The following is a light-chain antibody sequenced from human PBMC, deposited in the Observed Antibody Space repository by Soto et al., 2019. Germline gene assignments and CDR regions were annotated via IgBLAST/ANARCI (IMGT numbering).Light chain of an antibody. CDR3: QQYGRSPPFI. J-gene: IGKJ3*01. CDR2: GGS. V-gene: IGKV3-20*01. CDR1: QSISSNF. Sequence: TQSPGTLSLSPGDRATLSCRASQSISSNFLAWYQHKPGQSPRLLIYGGSTRVTGIPDRFSGSGSGTDFTLTISRLEPEDFAVYYCQQYGRSPPFIFGPGTKVDIK.